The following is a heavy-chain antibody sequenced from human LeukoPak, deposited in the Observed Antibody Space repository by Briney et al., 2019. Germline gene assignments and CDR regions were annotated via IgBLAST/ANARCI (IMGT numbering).Heavy chain of an antibody. J-gene: IGHJ4*02. D-gene: IGHD1-26*01. Sequence: ASVKVSCKASVGTFSSYAISWVRQAPGQGVEWMGRIIPIFGTANYAQKFQGRVTITTDESTSTAYMELSSLRSEDTAVYYCARDPAAYSGSYYFYYWGQGALVTVSS. V-gene: IGHV1-69*05. CDR1: VGTFSSYA. CDR2: IIPIFGTA. CDR3: ARDPAAYSGSYYFYY.